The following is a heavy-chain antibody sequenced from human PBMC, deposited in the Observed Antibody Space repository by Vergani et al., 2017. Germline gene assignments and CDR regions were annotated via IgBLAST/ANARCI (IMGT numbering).Heavy chain of an antibody. CDR1: GFTSSYYG. CDR3: ATKSCGTPGCQIGYFRE. V-gene: IGHV3-30*03. Sequence: VHLVESGGGVVQPGRSLRLSCVVSGFTSSYYGMHWVRQAPGKGLEWVAVMSYDGTQKYYADSVKGRFTISRDNSKSTLYLQMNSLRTEDTAVYYCATKSCGTPGCQIGYFREWGQGTLVTVSS. J-gene: IGHJ1*01. CDR2: MSYDGTQK. D-gene: IGHD1-1*01.